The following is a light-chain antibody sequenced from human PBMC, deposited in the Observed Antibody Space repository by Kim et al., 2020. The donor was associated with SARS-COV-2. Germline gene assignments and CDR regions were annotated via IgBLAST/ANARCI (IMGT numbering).Light chain of an antibody. Sequence: DIQMTQSPSSLSASVGDRVTITCRASQSISSWLAWYQQKPEKAPKLLIYAASSLQSGVPSRFRGSGSGTDFTLTISSLQPEDFATYYCQQYDSYPRTFGQGTKVDIK. CDR1: QSISSW. CDR3: QQYDSYPRT. V-gene: IGKV1D-16*01. CDR2: AAS. J-gene: IGKJ1*01.